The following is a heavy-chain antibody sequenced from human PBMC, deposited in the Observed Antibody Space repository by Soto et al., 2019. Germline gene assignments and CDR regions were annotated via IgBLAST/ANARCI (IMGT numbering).Heavy chain of an antibody. J-gene: IGHJ4*02. Sequence: EVQLLESGGGLVQPGGSLRLSCAASGFTFSSYAMSWVRQAPGKGLEWVSSISGSGGSTYSADSVKGRFTISRDNSKNTLWLQMHSLRAEDTAVYYCAKDLSSSDSTYYFDCWGQGTLVTVSS. CDR3: AKDLSSSDSTYYFDC. D-gene: IGHD6-6*01. V-gene: IGHV3-23*01. CDR1: GFTFSSYA. CDR2: ISGSGGST.